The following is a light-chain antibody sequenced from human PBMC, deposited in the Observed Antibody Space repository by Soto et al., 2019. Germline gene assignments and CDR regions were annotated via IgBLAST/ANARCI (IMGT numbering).Light chain of an antibody. Sequence: EIVVTQSPATLSLSPGERATLSCRASQSFSSYLAWYQQKPGQAPRLLIYDASKRATGIPARFSGRGSGTDFTLTISSLEAEDFAVYYCQQRSNWPPVITFGQGTRLEIK. CDR1: QSFSSY. V-gene: IGKV3-11*01. CDR2: DAS. J-gene: IGKJ5*01. CDR3: QQRSNWPPVIT.